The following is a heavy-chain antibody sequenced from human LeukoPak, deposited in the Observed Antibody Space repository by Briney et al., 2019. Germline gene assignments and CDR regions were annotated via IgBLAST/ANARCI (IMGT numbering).Heavy chain of an antibody. D-gene: IGHD6-6*01. CDR2: INHSGST. Sequence: PSETLSLTCAVYGGSFSGYYWSWIRQPPGKGLEWIGEINHSGSTNYNPSLKSRVTISVDTSKNQFSLKLSSVTAADTAVYYCAREYSSSSLWYFDLWGRGTLVTVSS. CDR1: GGSFSGYY. V-gene: IGHV4-34*01. CDR3: AREYSSSSLWYFDL. J-gene: IGHJ2*01.